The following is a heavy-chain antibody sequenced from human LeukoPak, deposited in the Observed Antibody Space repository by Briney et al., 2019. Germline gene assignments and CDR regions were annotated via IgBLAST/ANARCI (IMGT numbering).Heavy chain of an antibody. J-gene: IGHJ4*02. CDR3: ARVNSITMIEYYFDY. CDR1: GFTFSDYY. Sequence: GGSLRLSCAASGFTFSDYYKSWIRQAPGKGLEWVSYISSSGSTIYYADSVKGRFTISRDNAKNSLYLQMNSLRAEDTAVYYCARVNSITMIEYYFDYWGQGTLVTVSS. D-gene: IGHD3-22*01. CDR2: ISSSGSTI. V-gene: IGHV3-11*01.